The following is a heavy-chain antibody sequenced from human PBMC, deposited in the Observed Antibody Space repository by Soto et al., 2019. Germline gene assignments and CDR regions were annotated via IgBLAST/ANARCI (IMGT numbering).Heavy chain of an antibody. CDR3: ARDCASPENDYSASDL. V-gene: IGHV3-30*01. D-gene: IGHD1-1*01. J-gene: IGHJ3*01. CDR1: RLSSSSES. Sequence: PAGSMSLAWALARLSSSSESMQYDRQVPRKGLEWGSVILPEGRDTIYAESVKDRFTSSRDNSKNTMYVKVNRLRPKVTAIYYCARDCASPENDYSASDLWGQGTMATVS. CDR2: ILPEGRDT.